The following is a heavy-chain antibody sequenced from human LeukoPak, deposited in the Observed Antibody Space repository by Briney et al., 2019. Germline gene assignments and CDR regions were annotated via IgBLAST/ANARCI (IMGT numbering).Heavy chain of an antibody. D-gene: IGHD5-12*01. CDR1: GFTFNNNA. CDR2: INSGGGST. J-gene: IGHJ4*02. V-gene: IGHV3-23*01. Sequence: PGGSLRLSCAASGFTFNNNAMSWVRQVPGKGLEWVSLINSGGGSTYYADSVKGRFTISRDNSNNALYLQMSGLRADDTAVYHCAKGRYSGYAHFDYWGQGALVTVSS. CDR3: AKGRYSGYAHFDY.